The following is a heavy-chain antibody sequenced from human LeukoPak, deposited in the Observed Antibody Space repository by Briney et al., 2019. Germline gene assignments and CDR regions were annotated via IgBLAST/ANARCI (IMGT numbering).Heavy chain of an antibody. Sequence: GGSLRLSCAASGFTFSSYAMSWVRQAPGKGLEWVSAISGSGGSTYYADSVKGRFTISRDNSKNTLYLQMNSLRAEDTAVYYCAISRPYYDSWSGYYNEDYYYYMDVWGKGATVTVSS. J-gene: IGHJ6*03. D-gene: IGHD3-3*01. CDR1: GFTFSSYA. CDR3: AISRPYYDSWSGYYNEDYYYYMDV. V-gene: IGHV3-23*01. CDR2: ISGSGGST.